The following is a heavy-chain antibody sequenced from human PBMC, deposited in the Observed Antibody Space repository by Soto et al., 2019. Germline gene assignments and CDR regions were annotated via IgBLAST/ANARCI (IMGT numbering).Heavy chain of an antibody. D-gene: IGHD3-10*01. J-gene: IGHJ4*02. CDR1: GFPFSSYA. Sequence: GWSLRLSCAASGFPFSSYAMHWVRQAPGKGLEWVAVISYDGSNKYYADSVKGRFTISRDNSKNTLYLQMNSLRAEDTAVYYCARDRYLLWFGEWEEETKKRDYWGQGTLVTVSS. CDR3: ARDRYLLWFGEWEEETKKRDY. CDR2: ISYDGSNK. V-gene: IGHV3-30-3*01.